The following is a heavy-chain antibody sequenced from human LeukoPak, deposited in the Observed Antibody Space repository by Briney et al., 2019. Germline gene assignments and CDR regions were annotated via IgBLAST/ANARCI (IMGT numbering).Heavy chain of an antibody. Sequence: GGSLRLSCIASGFTFGDYGLSWVRQAPGKGLEWVGFIRSNTYGGTTEYAASVKGRFTISRDDSKSIAYLQMNSLKTEDTAVYYCTGSFGELTFFDYWGQGTLVTVSS. V-gene: IGHV3-49*04. CDR3: TGSFGELTFFDY. D-gene: IGHD3-10*01. CDR1: GFTFGDYG. J-gene: IGHJ4*02. CDR2: IRSNTYGGTT.